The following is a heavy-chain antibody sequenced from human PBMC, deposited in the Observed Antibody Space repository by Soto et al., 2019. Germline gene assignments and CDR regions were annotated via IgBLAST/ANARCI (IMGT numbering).Heavy chain of an antibody. D-gene: IGHD3-16*02. V-gene: IGHV3-49*03. CDR2: IRSKGNGGAT. CDR3: SRDPLGDYIWGSYPY. CDR1: GFTFGDSA. J-gene: IGHJ4*02. Sequence: GGSLRLSCTASGFTFGDSAMSWFRQAPGKGLEWVGFIRSKGNGGATEYAASVRGRFTISRDDSKSIVYLQMNSLKTEDTAVYYCSRDPLGDYIWGSYPYWGQGTLVTVSS.